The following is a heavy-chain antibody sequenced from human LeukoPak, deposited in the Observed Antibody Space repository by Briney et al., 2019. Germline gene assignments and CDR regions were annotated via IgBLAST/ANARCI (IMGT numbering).Heavy chain of an antibody. V-gene: IGHV4-4*07. CDR1: GGSISSYY. D-gene: IGHD2-2*01. J-gene: IGHJ5*02. Sequence: SETLSLTCTVSGGSISSYYWSWIRQPAGKGLEWVGRIYTSGSTNYYPSLKSRVIMSVDTSKNQFSLKLSSVTAADTAVYYCARDHYQRPPIESLRGWFDPWRQGTLVTVSS. CDR2: IYTSGST. CDR3: ARDHYQRPPIESLRGWFDP.